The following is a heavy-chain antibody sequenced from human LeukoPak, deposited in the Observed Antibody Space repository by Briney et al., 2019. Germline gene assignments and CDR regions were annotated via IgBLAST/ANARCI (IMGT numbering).Heavy chain of an antibody. Sequence: ASVKVSCKASGYTFTSYGISWVRQAPGQGLEWMGWISAYNGNTNYAQKLQGRVTMTTDTSTSTAYMELRSLRSDDTAVYYCARLPRKGYCSGGSCLNSRGYYYGMDVWGQGTTVTVSS. CDR3: ARLPRKGYCSGGSCLNSRGYYYGMDV. D-gene: IGHD2-15*01. CDR1: GYTFTSYG. CDR2: ISAYNGNT. V-gene: IGHV1-18*01. J-gene: IGHJ6*02.